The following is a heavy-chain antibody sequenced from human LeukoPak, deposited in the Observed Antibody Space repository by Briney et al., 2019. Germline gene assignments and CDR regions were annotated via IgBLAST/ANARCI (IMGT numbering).Heavy chain of an antibody. J-gene: IGHJ1*01. Sequence: SETLSLTCAVYIESFSGYHWNWIRQTPGKGLEWIGEISDSGTTNINPSLRRRVSLSIDTSKNQFSLKLSSVTAADTAVYYCAREDCTNGVCYPYFQHWGQGTLVTVSS. D-gene: IGHD2-8*01. V-gene: IGHV4-34*01. CDR1: IESFSGYH. CDR2: ISDSGTT. CDR3: AREDCTNGVCYPYFQH.